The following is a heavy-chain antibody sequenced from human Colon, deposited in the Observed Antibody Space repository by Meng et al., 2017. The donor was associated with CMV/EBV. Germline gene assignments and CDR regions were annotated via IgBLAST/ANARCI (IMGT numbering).Heavy chain of an antibody. J-gene: IGHJ4*02. CDR1: GFTVRNNH. CDR2: IYGKGVT. V-gene: IGHV3-53*01. D-gene: IGHD3-3*01. CDR3: HGFGGNSY. Sequence: LSLSCAVSGFTVRNNHVAWVRQVPGKGLEWVSVIYGKGVTYYTDSVKGRLTISRDSSTNTVDLQMNSLRADDTAVYYCHGFGGNSYWGQGTLVTVSS.